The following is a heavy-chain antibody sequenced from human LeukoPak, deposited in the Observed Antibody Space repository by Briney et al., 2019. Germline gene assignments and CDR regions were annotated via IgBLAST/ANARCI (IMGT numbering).Heavy chain of an antibody. CDR2: ISSNGGST. Sequence: PGGSLRLSCAASGFTFSSYAMHWVRQAPGKGLEYVSAISSNGGSTYYANSVKGRFTISRDNSKNTLYLQMGSLRAEDMAVYYCARVGGISYFDYWGQGTLVTVSS. D-gene: IGHD1-26*01. J-gene: IGHJ4*02. CDR3: ARVGGISYFDY. CDR1: GFTFSSYA. V-gene: IGHV3-64*01.